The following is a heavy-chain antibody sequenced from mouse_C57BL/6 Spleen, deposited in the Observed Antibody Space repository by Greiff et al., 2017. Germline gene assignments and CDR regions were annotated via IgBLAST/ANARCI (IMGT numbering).Heavy chain of an antibody. CDR1: GYAFSSSW. Sequence: QVQLQQSGPELVKPGASVKISCKASGYAFSSSWMNWVKQRPGKGLEWIGRIYPGDGDTNYNGKFKGKATLTADKSSSTAYMQLSSLTSEDSAVYFCARERGYYDYDGDFGGWGTGTTVTVAS. D-gene: IGHD2-4*01. CDR3: ARERGYYDYDGDFGG. CDR2: IYPGDGDT. V-gene: IGHV1-82*01. J-gene: IGHJ1*03.